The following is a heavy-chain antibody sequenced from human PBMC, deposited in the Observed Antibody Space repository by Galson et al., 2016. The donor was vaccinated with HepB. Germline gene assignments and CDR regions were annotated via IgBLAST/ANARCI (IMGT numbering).Heavy chain of an antibody. CDR2: IHSSSSTI. Sequence: SLRLSCAASGFTFSSFSMNWVRQAPGKGLEWVSYIHSSSSTIYYADPVKGRFTISRDSARNSLYLQMNSLRAEDTAVYYCATYSGSYRLGYWGQGTLVTVSS. J-gene: IGHJ4*02. CDR1: GFTFSSFS. V-gene: IGHV3-48*01. CDR3: ATYSGSYRLGY. D-gene: IGHD1-26*01.